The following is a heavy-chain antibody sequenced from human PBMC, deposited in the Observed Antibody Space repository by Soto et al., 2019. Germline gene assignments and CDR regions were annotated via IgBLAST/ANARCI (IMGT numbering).Heavy chain of an antibody. J-gene: IGHJ6*02. CDR2: ISAYNGNT. CDR3: ASSRGVVDYYYYGMDV. Sequence: GASVKVSCKASGYTFTSYGISWVRQAPGQGLEWMGWISAYNGNTNYAQKLQGRVTMTTDTSTSTAYMELRSLRSDDTAVYYCASSRGVVDYYYYGMDVWGQGTTVTVSS. CDR1: GYTFTSYG. V-gene: IGHV1-18*01. D-gene: IGHD3-3*01.